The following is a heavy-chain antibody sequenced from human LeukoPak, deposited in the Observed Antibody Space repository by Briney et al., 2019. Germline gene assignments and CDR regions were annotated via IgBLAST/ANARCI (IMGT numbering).Heavy chain of an antibody. CDR3: ARAAYDAFDI. CDR2: SDWDEDK. CDR1: GFSLSTRGMW. V-gene: IGHV2-70*11. Sequence: ESGPTLVNPPQTLTLTCTFSGFSLSTRGMWVSWIRQPPGKALEWLSRSDWDEDKYYSTSLKTRLTISKHTSKNQVVLTMTNMDPVDTATYYCARAAYDAFDIWGQGTMVTVSS. J-gene: IGHJ3*02.